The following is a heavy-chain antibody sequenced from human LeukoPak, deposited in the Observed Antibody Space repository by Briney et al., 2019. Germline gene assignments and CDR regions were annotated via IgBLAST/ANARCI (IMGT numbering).Heavy chain of an antibody. J-gene: IGHJ4*02. V-gene: IGHV3-23*01. CDR3: AKFAVGFGESNFDY. D-gene: IGHD3-10*01. CDR1: GFTFSSYA. Sequence: GGSLRLSCAASGFTFSSYAMNWVRQAPGKGLEWVSGTGSTGVSTFYADSVKGRFTVSRDNSKNTLYLQMNSLRAEDTAVYYCAKFAVGFGESNFDYWGQGTLVTVSS. CDR2: TGSTGVST.